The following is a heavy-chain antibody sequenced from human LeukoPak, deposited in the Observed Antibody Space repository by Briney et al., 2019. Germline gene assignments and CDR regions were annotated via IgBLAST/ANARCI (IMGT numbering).Heavy chain of an antibody. V-gene: IGHV3-21*01. J-gene: IGHJ4*02. Sequence: GGSLRLSCAASGFTVSSNYMSWVRQAPGKGLEWVSSISSNGYYVYQADSVKGRFTISRDNAKTSLYLQMNSLGAEDTAVYYCAREARYCESSSCDYFDSWGQGTLVTVSS. CDR3: AREARYCESSSCDYFDS. CDR2: ISSNGYYV. D-gene: IGHD2/OR15-2a*01. CDR1: GFTVSSNY.